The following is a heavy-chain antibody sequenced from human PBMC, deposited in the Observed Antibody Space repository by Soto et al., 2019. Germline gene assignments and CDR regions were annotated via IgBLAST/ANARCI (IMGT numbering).Heavy chain of an antibody. D-gene: IGHD3-3*01. CDR3: GREASLVFVLVIILKPYFDY. J-gene: IGHJ4*02. Sequence: QVQLVESGGGVVQPGRSLRLSCAASGFTFSSYAMHWVRQAPGKGLEWVAVISYDGSNKYYADSVKGRFTISRDNSKNTLYLQMNCLRAEDTAVYSCGREASLVFVLVIILKPYFDYCSQGSLVTDSS. V-gene: IGHV3-30-3*01. CDR2: ISYDGSNK. CDR1: GFTFSSYA.